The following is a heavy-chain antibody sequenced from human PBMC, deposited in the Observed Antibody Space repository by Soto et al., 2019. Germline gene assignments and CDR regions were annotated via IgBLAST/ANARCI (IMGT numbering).Heavy chain of an antibody. V-gene: IGHV4-30-2*01. CDR1: GGSISSGGYS. CDR3: ARTPDI. J-gene: IGHJ3*02. CDR2: IYHSGST. Sequence: PSETLSLTCAVSGGSISSGGYSWSWIRQPPGKGLEWIGYIYHSGSTYYNLSLKSRVTISVDRSKNQFSLKLSSVTAADTAVYYCARTPDIWGQGTMVTVSS.